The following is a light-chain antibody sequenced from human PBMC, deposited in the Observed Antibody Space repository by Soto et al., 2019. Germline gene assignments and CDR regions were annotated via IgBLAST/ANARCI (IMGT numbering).Light chain of an antibody. CDR3: CLYAYDNGGL. J-gene: IGLJ2*01. CDR2: EGS. V-gene: IGLV2-23*01. Sequence: QSALSQPASVSGSPGQSITISCTGPSSDVLSYDGVSWYQHHPGKAPKLILYEGSKRPSGVSSRFSGPKSGHMASLTIFGLQAEDEADYYCCLYAYDNGGLFGGGTKLTVL. CDR1: SSDVLSYDG.